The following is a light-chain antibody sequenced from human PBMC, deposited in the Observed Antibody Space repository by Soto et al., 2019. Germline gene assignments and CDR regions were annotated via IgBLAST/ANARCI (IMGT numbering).Light chain of an antibody. CDR2: AAS. Sequence: DIQMTQSPSSLFASVGDRVTLTCRSSQSIGSHLNWYQQKPGKAPKLLIYAASSLQRGVPSRFSGSGSGTAFTLTISSLQPEDFATYCCQQTSSKPLTFGGGTKVEIK. CDR3: QQTSSKPLT. CDR1: QSIGSH. J-gene: IGKJ4*01. V-gene: IGKV1-39*01.